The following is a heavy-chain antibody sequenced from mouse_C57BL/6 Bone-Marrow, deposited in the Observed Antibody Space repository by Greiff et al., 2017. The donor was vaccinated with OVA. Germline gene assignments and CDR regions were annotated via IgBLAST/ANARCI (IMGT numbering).Heavy chain of an antibody. V-gene: IGHV5-15*04. D-gene: IGHD1-1*01. Sequence: EVKLVESGGGLVQPGGSLKLSCAASGFTFSDYGMAWVRQAPRKGPEWVAFISNLAYSIYYAEPVTGRFTISRENAKNTLYLEMGSLRSEDTAMYYCARRCDYYGSSYGYFDVWGTGTTVTVSS. CDR2: ISNLAYSI. J-gene: IGHJ1*03. CDR1: GFTFSDYG. CDR3: ARRCDYYGSSYGYFDV.